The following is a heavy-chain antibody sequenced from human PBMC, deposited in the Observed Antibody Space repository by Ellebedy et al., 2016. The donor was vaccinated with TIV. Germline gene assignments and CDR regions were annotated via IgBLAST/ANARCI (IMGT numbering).Heavy chain of an antibody. Sequence: GGSLRLSCAASEFTFSSNYMSWVRQAPGKGLEWVSLIYSGGSTYYADSVKGRFTISRDNSKNTLYLQMNSLRAEDTAVYYCARGVTRRQPYAFDIWGQGTMVTVSS. CDR2: IYSGGST. CDR3: ARGVTRRQPYAFDI. J-gene: IGHJ3*02. D-gene: IGHD5-18*01. CDR1: EFTFSSNY. V-gene: IGHV3-66*01.